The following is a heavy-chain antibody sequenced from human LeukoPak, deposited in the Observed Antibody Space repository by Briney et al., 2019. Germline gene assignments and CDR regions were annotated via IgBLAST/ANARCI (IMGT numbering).Heavy chain of an antibody. J-gene: IGHJ4*02. D-gene: IGHD6-19*01. CDR2: ISYDGSNK. CDR3: AREYDVAVAGIRYFDY. Sequence: RSGGSLRLSCAASGFTFSSYAMHWVRQAPGKGLEWVAVISYDGSNKYYADSVKGRFTISRDNSKNTLYLQMNSLRAEDTAVYYCAREYDVAVAGIRYFDYWGQGTLVTVSS. V-gene: IGHV3-30-3*01. CDR1: GFTFSSYA.